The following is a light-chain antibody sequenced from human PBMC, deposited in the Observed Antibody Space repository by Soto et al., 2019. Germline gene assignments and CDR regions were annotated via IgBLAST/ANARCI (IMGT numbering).Light chain of an antibody. J-gene: IGLJ7*01. Sequence: QSVLTQPPSVSGAPGQRVTISCTGSSSNIGAGYDVHWYQQLPGTAPKLLIYGNSNRPSGVPDRFSGSKSGTSASLAITGLQAEDEADYYCQSYHSSLSGPYAVFGGGTQLTVL. CDR2: GNS. V-gene: IGLV1-40*01. CDR3: QSYHSSLSGPYAV. CDR1: SSNIGAGYD.